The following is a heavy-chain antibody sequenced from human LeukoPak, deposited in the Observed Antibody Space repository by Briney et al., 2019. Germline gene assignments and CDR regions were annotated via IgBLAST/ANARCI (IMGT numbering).Heavy chain of an antibody. Sequence: PSETLSLTCTVSGGSISSGGYYWSWIRQHPGKGLEWIGYIYYSGSTYYNPSLKSRVTISVDTSKNQFSLKLSSVTAADTAVYYCARVVKNYDSSGYYFDYWGQGTLVTVSS. CDR1: GGSISSGGYY. V-gene: IGHV4-31*03. J-gene: IGHJ4*02. CDR2: IYYSGST. CDR3: ARVVKNYDSSGYYFDY. D-gene: IGHD3-22*01.